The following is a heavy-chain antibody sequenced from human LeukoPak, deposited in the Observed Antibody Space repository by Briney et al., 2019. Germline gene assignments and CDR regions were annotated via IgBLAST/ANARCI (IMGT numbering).Heavy chain of an antibody. CDR3: ARDPGYYDSSGYLLYDY. V-gene: IGHV1-18*01. Sequence: ASVKVSCKASGYTFTSYGISWVRQAPGQGLEWMGWISAYNGNTNYAQKLQGRVTMTTDTSTSTAYMELRSLRSDDTAVYYCARDPGYYDSSGYLLYDYWGQGTLVTVSS. D-gene: IGHD3-22*01. CDR2: ISAYNGNT. J-gene: IGHJ4*02. CDR1: GYTFTSYG.